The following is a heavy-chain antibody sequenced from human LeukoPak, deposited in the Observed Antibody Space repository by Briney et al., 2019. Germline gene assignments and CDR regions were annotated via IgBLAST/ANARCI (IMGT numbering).Heavy chain of an antibody. V-gene: IGHV3-74*01. D-gene: IGHD3-10*01. Sequence: GGSRRLSCAASGFTLSNYWMHWVRQAPGKGLVWVSRINADGSSASYADSVKGRFTISRDNAKNTLYLQMNSLRAGDTAMYYCARDYGRSRDYGMDVWGQGTTVTVSS. J-gene: IGHJ6*02. CDR1: GFTLSNYW. CDR2: INADGSSA. CDR3: ARDYGRSRDYGMDV.